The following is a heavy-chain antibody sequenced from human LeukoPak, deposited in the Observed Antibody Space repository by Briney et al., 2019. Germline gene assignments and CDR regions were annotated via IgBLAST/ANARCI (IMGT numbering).Heavy chain of an antibody. J-gene: IGHJ4*02. CDR3: AKEGVRDGYTLVGYFDY. CDR2: ISGSGGST. D-gene: IGHD5-24*01. Sequence: PGRSLRLSCAASGFTFSSYAMSWVRQAPGKGLEWVSAISGSGGSTYYADSVKGRFTISRDNSKNTLYLQMNSLRAEDTAVYYCAKEGVRDGYTLVGYFDYWGQGTLVTVSS. CDR1: GFTFSSYA. V-gene: IGHV3-23*01.